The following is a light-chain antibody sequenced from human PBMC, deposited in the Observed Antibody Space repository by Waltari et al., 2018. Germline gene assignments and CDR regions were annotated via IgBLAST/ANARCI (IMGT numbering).Light chain of an antibody. CDR2: GVR. CDR1: DRDIGSYNL. V-gene: IGLV2-23*02. J-gene: IGLJ1*01. CDR3: SSYSDSSTLEL. Sequence: QSALTQPASVSGSPGQTITISCTGTDRDIGSYNLVSWYQQPPGKVPKLLFSGVRTRPSGVSTRFSGSKSGNTASLTISGLQAEDEADYYCSSYSDSSTLELFGAGTKVTVL.